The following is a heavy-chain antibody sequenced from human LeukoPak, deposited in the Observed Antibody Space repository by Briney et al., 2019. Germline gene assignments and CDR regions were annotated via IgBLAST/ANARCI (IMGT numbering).Heavy chain of an antibody. D-gene: IGHD7-27*01. J-gene: IGHJ2*01. CDR2: ISPNSGGT. V-gene: IGHV1-2*02. CDR3: AIQPWGSGNNWYFDL. Sequence: ASVKVSCKPSGYTFSRFYIHWVRQAPGQGLEWMGWISPNSGGTDYAQRFQGRVTMTRDTSISTAYMELSSLRSDDTAVYYCAIQPWGSGNNWYFDLWGRGTLVTVSS. CDR1: GYTFSRFY.